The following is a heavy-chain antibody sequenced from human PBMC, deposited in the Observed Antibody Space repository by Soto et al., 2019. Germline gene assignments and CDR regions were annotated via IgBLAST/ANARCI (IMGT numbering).Heavy chain of an antibody. Sequence: VGSLRLSCAASGFTFSDHYMNWIRQAPGNGPEWVSAISSSSSYIYYADSVKGRFTISRDNAKNSLYLQMNSLRAEDTAVYYCARGGEWDIVVVPAAIEYYYYGMDVWGQGTTVTVSS. CDR1: GFTFSDHY. J-gene: IGHJ6*02. V-gene: IGHV3-21*01. CDR3: ARGGEWDIVVVPAAIEYYYYGMDV. CDR2: ISSSSSYI. D-gene: IGHD2-2*02.